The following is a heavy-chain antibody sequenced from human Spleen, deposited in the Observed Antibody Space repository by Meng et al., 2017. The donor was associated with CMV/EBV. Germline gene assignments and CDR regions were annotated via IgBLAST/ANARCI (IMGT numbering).Heavy chain of an antibody. D-gene: IGHD2-2*01. CDR3: AKDSYCSSTSCPRGNAFDI. Sequence: GESLKISCAASGFTFSSYAMHWVRQAPGKGLEWVAVISYDGSNKYYADSVEGRFTISRDNAKNSLYLQMNSLRAEDTALYYCAKDSYCSSTSCPRGNAFDIWGQGTMVTVSS. CDR1: GFTFSSYA. J-gene: IGHJ3*02. V-gene: IGHV3-30-3*01. CDR2: ISYDGSNK.